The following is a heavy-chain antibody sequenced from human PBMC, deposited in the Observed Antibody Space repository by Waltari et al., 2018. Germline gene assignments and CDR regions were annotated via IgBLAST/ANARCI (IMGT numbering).Heavy chain of an antibody. D-gene: IGHD2-15*01. CDR1: GFTFSSYS. CDR2: ISSSSSTI. V-gene: IGHV3-48*01. CDR3: AREGYCSGGSCPFRTHFDY. J-gene: IGHJ4*02. Sequence: EVQLVESGGGLVQPGGSLRLSCAASGFTFSSYSMNWVRQAPGKGLEWVSYISSSSSTIYYADSVKGRFTISRDNAKTSLYLQMNSLRAEDTAVYYCAREGYCSGGSCPFRTHFDYWGQGTLVTVSS.